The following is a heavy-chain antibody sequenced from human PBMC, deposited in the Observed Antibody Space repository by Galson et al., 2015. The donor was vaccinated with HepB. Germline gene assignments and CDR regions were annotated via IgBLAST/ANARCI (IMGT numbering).Heavy chain of an antibody. CDR3: ARGYPVGGSSSVRSSNGIAVAGTGVY. D-gene: IGHD6-6*01. CDR2: INAGNGNT. J-gene: IGHJ4*02. CDR1: GYTFTSYA. V-gene: IGHV1-3*01. Sequence: SVKVSCKASGYTFTSYAMHWVRQAPGQRLEWMGWINAGNGNTKYSQKFQGRVTITRDTSASTAYMELSSLRSEDTAVYYCARGYPVGGSSSVRSSNGIAVAGTGVYWVQGTLFTIPS.